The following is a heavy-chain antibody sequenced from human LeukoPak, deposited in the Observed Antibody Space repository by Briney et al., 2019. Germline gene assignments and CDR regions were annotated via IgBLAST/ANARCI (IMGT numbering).Heavy chain of an antibody. CDR1: GFTFDDYA. CDR3: AKDGSWWFYYFDY. J-gene: IGHJ4*02. D-gene: IGHD2-15*01. CDR2: ISWNSDNV. Sequence: PGGSLRLSCAASGFTFDDYAMHWVREAPGKGLEWVSAISWNSDNVGYADSVKGRFTISRDNTKKSLYLQMNSLRAEDTAVYYCAKDGSWWFYYFDYWGQGTLVTVSS. V-gene: IGHV3-9*01.